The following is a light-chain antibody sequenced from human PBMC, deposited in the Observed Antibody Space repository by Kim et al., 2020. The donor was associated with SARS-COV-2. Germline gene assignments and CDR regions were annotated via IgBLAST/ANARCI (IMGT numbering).Light chain of an antibody. J-gene: IGLJ2*01. CDR1: TSNIGTNT. CDR2: TNN. CDR3: AAWDDSLDGFVA. Sequence: QRVTISCSGSTSNIGTNTVNGYQLVPGTAPRLLIHTNNQRPSGVPDRFSGSKADTSASLAISGLQSDDEGEYYCAAWDDSLDGFVAFGGGTKLTVL. V-gene: IGLV1-44*01.